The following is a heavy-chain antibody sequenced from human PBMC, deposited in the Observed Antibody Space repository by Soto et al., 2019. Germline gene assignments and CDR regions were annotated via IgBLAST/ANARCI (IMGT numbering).Heavy chain of an antibody. CDR1: AFTFRNYW. CDR2: IKEDGSEK. CDR3: AGASSRTSGALDY. Sequence: EVQLVESGGGLVQPGGSLRLSCAASAFTFRNYWMSWVRQAPGQGLECVAKIKEDGSEKYYVDSVKGRFTISRDNAKDSVYLQMSSLTVEDTAMYYCAGASSRTSGALDYWGQGTLVTVSS. D-gene: IGHD2-2*01. J-gene: IGHJ4*02. V-gene: IGHV3-7*04.